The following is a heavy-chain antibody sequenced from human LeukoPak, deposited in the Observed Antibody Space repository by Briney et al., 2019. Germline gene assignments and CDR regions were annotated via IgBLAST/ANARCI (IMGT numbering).Heavy chain of an antibody. D-gene: IGHD4-17*01. CDR2: IYYSGST. J-gene: IGHJ5*02. CDR1: GGSISSGDYY. Sequence: SETLSLTCTVSGGSISSGDYYWSWIRQPPGKGLEWIGYIYYSGSTYYNPSLKSRVTISVDTSKNQFSLKLSSVTAADTAVYYCARANDEYGAPFGWFDPWGQGTLVTVSS. CDR3: ARANDEYGAPFGWFDP. V-gene: IGHV4-30-4*01.